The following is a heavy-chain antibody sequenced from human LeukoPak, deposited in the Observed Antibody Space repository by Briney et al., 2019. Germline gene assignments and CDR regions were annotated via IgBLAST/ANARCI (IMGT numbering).Heavy chain of an antibody. CDR3: ARSTGSTMFIDY. J-gene: IGHJ4*02. CDR1: GGSISPYY. CDR2: IYYSGNT. D-gene: IGHD3-10*02. Sequence: KSSETLSLTXTVSGGSISPYYWSWIRQTPGKGLEWLGYIYYSGNTEYKPSLKSRVAMSVDTSKNQFSLRLSSVTAADTAVYYCARSTGSTMFIDYWGQGTLVTVSS. V-gene: IGHV4-59*01.